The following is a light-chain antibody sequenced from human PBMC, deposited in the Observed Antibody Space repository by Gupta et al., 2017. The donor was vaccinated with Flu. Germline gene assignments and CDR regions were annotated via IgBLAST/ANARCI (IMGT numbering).Light chain of an antibody. J-gene: IGLJ2*01. CDR3: ASYTSSSTLV. V-gene: IGLV2-14*01. CDR1: SSDVGGYNY. CDR2: EVS. Sequence: GSPGRSITISCTGTSSDVGGYNYVSWFQQHPGTAPKLILYEVSDRPSGVSNRFSGSKSGNTASLTISGLQTEDEADYYCASYTSSSTLVFGGGTKVTVL.